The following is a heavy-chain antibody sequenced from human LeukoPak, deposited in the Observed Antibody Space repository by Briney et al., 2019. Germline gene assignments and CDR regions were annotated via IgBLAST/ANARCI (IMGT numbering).Heavy chain of an antibody. CDR3: ARQPYSVLRYFVKTQYFDY. CDR2: IYYSGST. Sequence: PSETLSLTCTVSGGSISSSSYYWGWIRQPPGKGLEWIGSIYYSGSTYYNPSLKSRVTISVDTSKNQFSLKLSSVTAADTAVYYCARQPYSVLRYFVKTQYFDYWGQGTLVTVSS. CDR1: GGSISSSSYY. J-gene: IGHJ4*02. D-gene: IGHD3-9*01. V-gene: IGHV4-39*01.